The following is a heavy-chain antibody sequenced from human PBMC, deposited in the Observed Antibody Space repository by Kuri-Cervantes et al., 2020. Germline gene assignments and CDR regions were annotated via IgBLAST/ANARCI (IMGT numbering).Heavy chain of an antibody. CDR1: GFTFSSYS. V-gene: IGHV3-21*01. CDR2: ISSSSSYI. Sequence: GGSLRLSCAASGFTFSSYSMNWVRQAPGKGLEWVSSISSSSSYIYYADSVKGRFTISRDNAKNSLYLQMNSLRAEDTAVYYRAKEGMAGDYFDYWGQGTLVTVSS. CDR3: AKEGMAGDYFDY. J-gene: IGHJ4*02. D-gene: IGHD5-24*01.